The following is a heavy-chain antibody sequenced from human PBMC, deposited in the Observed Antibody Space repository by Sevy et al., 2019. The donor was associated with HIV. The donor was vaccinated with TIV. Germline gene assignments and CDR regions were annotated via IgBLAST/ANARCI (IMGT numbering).Heavy chain of an antibody. J-gene: IGHJ6*02. CDR3: ARDGDIAAVNYYYGMDV. D-gene: IGHD6-13*01. CDR2: IGNSGSTI. V-gene: IGHV3-11*01. CDR1: GFTFSDYY. Sequence: GGSLRLSCAASGFTFSDYYMSWIRQAPGKGLEWVSYIGNSGSTIYYADSVKGRFTISRDNARNSLYVQMNSLGVEDTAVYYCARDGDIAAVNYYYGMDVWGQGTTVTGSS.